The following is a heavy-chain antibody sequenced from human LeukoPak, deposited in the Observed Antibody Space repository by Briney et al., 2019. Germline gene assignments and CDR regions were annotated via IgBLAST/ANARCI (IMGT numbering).Heavy chain of an antibody. CDR1: GGSISSSNW. CDR3: ATGKRRICSGWNRPFDY. J-gene: IGHJ4*02. D-gene: IGHD6-19*01. CDR2: IYHSGST. V-gene: IGHV4-4*02. Sequence: SETLSLTCAVSGGSISSSNWWSWVRQPPGKGLEWIGEIYHSGSTNYNPSLKSRVTISVDKSKNQFSLKLSSVTAADTAVYYCATGKRRICSGWNRPFDYWGQGTLVTVSS.